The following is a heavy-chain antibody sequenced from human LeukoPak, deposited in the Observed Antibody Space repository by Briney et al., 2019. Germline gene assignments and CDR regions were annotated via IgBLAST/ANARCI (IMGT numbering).Heavy chain of an antibody. CDR1: GFTFRSFW. CDR3: AKFPEKQLVYHYMDV. J-gene: IGHJ6*03. V-gene: IGHV3-7*01. CDR2: IKQDETEK. D-gene: IGHD6-6*01. Sequence: GGSLRLSCAASGFTFRSFWMSWVRQAPEKGLEWVANIKQDETEKYYVDSVKGRFIISRDNARNSLYLQMNSLRVEDTAIYYCAKFPEKQLVYHYMDVWGKGTTVTVSS.